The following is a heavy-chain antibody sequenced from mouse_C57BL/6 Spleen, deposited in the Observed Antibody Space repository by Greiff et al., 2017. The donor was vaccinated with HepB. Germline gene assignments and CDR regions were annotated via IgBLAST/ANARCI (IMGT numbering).Heavy chain of an antibody. D-gene: IGHD4-1*01. CDR2: ILPGSGST. V-gene: IGHV1-9*01. J-gene: IGHJ3*01. CDR1: GYTFTGYW. CDR3: ARWSGTGNAWFAY. Sequence: QVQLKESGAELMKPGASVKLSCKATGYTFTGYWIEWVKQRPGHGLEWIGEILPGSGSTNYNEKFKGKATLTADTSSNTAYMQLSSLATEDAAIYYCARWSGTGNAWFAYWGQGTLVTVSA.